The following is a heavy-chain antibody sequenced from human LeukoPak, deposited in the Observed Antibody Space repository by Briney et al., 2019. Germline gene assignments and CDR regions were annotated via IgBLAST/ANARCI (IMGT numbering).Heavy chain of an antibody. CDR1: GYSISSGYY. CDR3: ARHRTSSGYYSYFDY. J-gene: IGHJ4*02. V-gene: IGHV4-38-2*01. Sequence: SETLSLTCDVSGYSISSGYYWGWIRQPPGKGLEWIGNIYHSGSTYYNPSLKSRVTISVDTSKNEFSLKLSSVTAADTAVYYRARHRTSSGYYSYFDYWGQGTLVTVSS. D-gene: IGHD3-22*01. CDR2: IYHSGST.